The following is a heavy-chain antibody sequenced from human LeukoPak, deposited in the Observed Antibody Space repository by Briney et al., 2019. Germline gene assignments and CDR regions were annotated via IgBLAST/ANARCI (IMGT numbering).Heavy chain of an antibody. Sequence: SLLISCIGCGYSCTSYWIGWLSQMPGKDLVWRVSIYPGDSGTRYSPSFQSQVTISVDKSISTAYLQWSSLKASDTAMYYCARPNTMVRGVMYYFDYWGQGTLVSVSS. J-gene: IGHJ4*02. CDR1: GYSCTSYW. CDR2: IYPGDSGT. V-gene: IGHV5-51*01. CDR3: ARPNTMVRGVMYYFDY. D-gene: IGHD3-10*01.